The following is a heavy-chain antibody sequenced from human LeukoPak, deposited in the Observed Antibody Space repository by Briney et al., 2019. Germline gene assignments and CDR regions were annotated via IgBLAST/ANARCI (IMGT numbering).Heavy chain of an antibody. CDR3: ARDRGSSWYQPFDY. CDR2: ISAYNGNT. Sequence: ASVKVSCKASGYTFTTYGISRVRQAPGQGLEWIGWISAYNGNTNFAQKLQGRVTMTTDTSTSTAYMELRGLRSDDTAVYYCARDRGSSWYQPFDYWGQGTLVTVSS. D-gene: IGHD6-13*01. V-gene: IGHV1-18*01. CDR1: GYTFTTYG. J-gene: IGHJ4*02.